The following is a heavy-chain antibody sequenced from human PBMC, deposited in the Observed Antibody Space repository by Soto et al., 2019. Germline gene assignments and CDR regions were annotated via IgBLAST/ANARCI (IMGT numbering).Heavy chain of an antibody. J-gene: IGHJ6*02. CDR2: IWCDGSNK. CDR3: ARVGIGLPGCSGGSCYTLTNYYYYGMDV. Sequence: GGSLRLSCAASGFTFSSYGMHWVRQAPGEGLEWVAVIWCDGSNKYYADSVKGRFTISRDNSKNTLYLQMNSLRAEDTAVYYCARVGIGLPGCSGGSCYTLTNYYYYGMDVWGQGTTVTVSS. V-gene: IGHV3-33*01. D-gene: IGHD2-15*01. CDR1: GFTFSSYG.